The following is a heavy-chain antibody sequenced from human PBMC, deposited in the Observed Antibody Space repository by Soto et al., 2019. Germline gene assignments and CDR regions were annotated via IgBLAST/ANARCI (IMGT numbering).Heavy chain of an antibody. J-gene: IGHJ4*02. Sequence: QVQLVESGGGVVQPGRSLRLSCAASGFTFSSYGMHWVRQAPGKGLEWVAVIWYDGSNKYYADSVKGRFTISRDNSKNTLYLQMNSLSAEDTAVYYCARGGFSSSWYPFDYWGQGTLVTVSS. V-gene: IGHV3-33*01. CDR2: IWYDGSNK. CDR3: ARGGFSSSWYPFDY. D-gene: IGHD6-13*01. CDR1: GFTFSSYG.